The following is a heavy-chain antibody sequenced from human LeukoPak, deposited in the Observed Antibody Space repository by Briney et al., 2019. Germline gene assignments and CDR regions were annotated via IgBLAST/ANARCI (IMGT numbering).Heavy chain of an antibody. D-gene: IGHD5/OR15-5a*01. V-gene: IGHV1-2*02. J-gene: IGHJ4*02. CDR3: ARLVGLSTTASY. Sequence: ASVKVSCKASGYTFIRYYLHWVRQAPGQGLEWMGWINPTSGGTNYAQKFQDRVTMTRDTSINTAYMELSRLTSDDTAVYYCARLVGLSTTASYWGQGTLVIVSS. CDR2: INPTSGGT. CDR1: GYTFIRYY.